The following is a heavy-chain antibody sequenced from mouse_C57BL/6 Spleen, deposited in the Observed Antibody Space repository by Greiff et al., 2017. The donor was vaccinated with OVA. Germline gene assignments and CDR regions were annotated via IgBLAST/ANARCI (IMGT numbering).Heavy chain of an antibody. CDR3: ARVGLPHWYFDV. Sequence: EVKVVESEGGLVQPGSSMKLSCTASGFTFSDYYMAWVRQVPEKGLEWVANINYDGSSTYYLDSLKSRFIISRDNAKNILYLQMSSLKSEDTATYYCARVGLPHWYFDVWGTGTTVTVSS. V-gene: IGHV5-16*01. J-gene: IGHJ1*03. CDR1: GFTFSDYY. D-gene: IGHD3-1*01. CDR2: INYDGSST.